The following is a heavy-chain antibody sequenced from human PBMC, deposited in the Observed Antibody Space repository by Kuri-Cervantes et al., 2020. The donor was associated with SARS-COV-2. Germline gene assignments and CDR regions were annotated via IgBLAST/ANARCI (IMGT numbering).Heavy chain of an antibody. V-gene: IGHV4-39*01. CDR3: ARRVGPTDYLLYYFDY. Sequence: GSLRLSCTVSGGPISSYYWGWIRQPPGKGLEWIGSIYYSGSTYYNPSLKSRVTISVDTSKNQFSLKLSSVTAADTAVYYCARRVGPTDYLLYYFDYWGQGTLVTVSS. D-gene: IGHD2-2*01. CDR2: IYYSGST. J-gene: IGHJ4*02. CDR1: GGPISSYY.